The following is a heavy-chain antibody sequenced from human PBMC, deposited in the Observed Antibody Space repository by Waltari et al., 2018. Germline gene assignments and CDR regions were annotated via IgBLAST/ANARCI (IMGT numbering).Heavy chain of an antibody. CDR1: GFTLSGYG. V-gene: IGHV3-30*18. D-gene: IGHD3-16*01. J-gene: IGHJ6*02. Sequence: QVQLVESGGGVVQPGRSLRLSCAAAGFTLSGYGLHWVPQAPGKGLEWVAVISYDGSNKYNADSVKGRFTISRDNSKNTLYLQMSSLRAEDTAVYFCAKDRGDASGHYYYYGMDVWGQGTTVTVSS. CDR2: ISYDGSNK. CDR3: AKDRGDASGHYYYYGMDV.